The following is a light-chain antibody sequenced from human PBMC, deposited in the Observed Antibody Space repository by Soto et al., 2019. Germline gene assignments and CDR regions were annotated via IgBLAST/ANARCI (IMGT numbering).Light chain of an antibody. CDR1: SSDVGGYNY. CDR3: SSYAGRNTVV. J-gene: IGLJ2*01. CDR2: EVT. Sequence: QSALTQPPSASGSPGQSVTISCTGTSSDVGGYNYVSWYQHHPGKAPKLMIYEVTKRPSGVPDRFSGSKSDNTASLTVSGLQVEDEADYYCSSYAGRNTVVFGGVTKLTVL. V-gene: IGLV2-8*01.